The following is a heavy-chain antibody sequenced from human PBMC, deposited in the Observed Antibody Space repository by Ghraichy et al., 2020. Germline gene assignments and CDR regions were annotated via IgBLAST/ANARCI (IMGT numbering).Heavy chain of an antibody. J-gene: IGHJ4*02. V-gene: IGHV3-30*18. CDR1: GFTFSTYG. CDR3: AKEQVYYFDY. Sequence: GESLNISCAASGFTFSTYGMHWVRQAPGKGLEWVAVISYDGSNKYYADSVKGRFTISRDNSKNTLYLQMNSLSAEDTAVYYCAKEQVYYFDYWGQGTLVTVSS. CDR2: ISYDGSNK.